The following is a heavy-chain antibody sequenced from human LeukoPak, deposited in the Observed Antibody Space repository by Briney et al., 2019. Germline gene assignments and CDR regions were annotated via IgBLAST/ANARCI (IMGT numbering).Heavy chain of an antibody. V-gene: IGHV4-59*08. CDR2: IYYSGST. CDR1: GGSISSYY. Sequence: SETLSFTCTVSGGSISSYYWSWIRQPPGKGLEWIGYIYYSGSTNYNPSLKSRVTISVDTSKNQFSLKLSSVTAADTAVYYCARKNYYDSSGYYGHNWFDPWGQGTLVTVSS. D-gene: IGHD3-22*01. J-gene: IGHJ5*02. CDR3: ARKNYYDSSGYYGHNWFDP.